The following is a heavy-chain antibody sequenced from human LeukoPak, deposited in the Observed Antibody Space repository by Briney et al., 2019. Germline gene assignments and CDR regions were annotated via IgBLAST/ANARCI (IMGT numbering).Heavy chain of an antibody. CDR3: AREGDIVLMVYAHFDY. CDR1: GFTFDDYA. V-gene: IGHV3-9*01. Sequence: GGSLRLSCAASGFTFDDYAMHWVRQALGKGLEWVSGISWNSGSIGYADSVKGRFTISRDNAKSSLYLQMNSLRAEDTALYYCAREGDIVLMVYAHFDYWGQGTLVAVSS. D-gene: IGHD2-8*01. J-gene: IGHJ4*02. CDR2: ISWNSGSI.